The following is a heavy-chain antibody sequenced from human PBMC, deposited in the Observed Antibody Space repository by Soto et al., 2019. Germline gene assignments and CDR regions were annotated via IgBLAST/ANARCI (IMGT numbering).Heavy chain of an antibody. J-gene: IGHJ4*02. D-gene: IGHD5-12*01. CDR1: GYTFTSYG. CDR3: ARDSSTPIYSGYDYEFAFFDY. CDR2: ISAYNGNT. Sequence: ASVKVSCKASGYTFTSYGISWVRQAPGQGLEWMGWISAYNGNTNYAQKLQGRVTMTTDTSTSTAYMELRSLRSDDTAVYYCARDSSTPIYSGYDYEFAFFDYWGQGTLVTVSS. V-gene: IGHV1-18*01.